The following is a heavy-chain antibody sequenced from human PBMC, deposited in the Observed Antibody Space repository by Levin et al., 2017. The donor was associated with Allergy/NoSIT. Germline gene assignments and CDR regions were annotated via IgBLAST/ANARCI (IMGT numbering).Heavy chain of an antibody. J-gene: IGHJ4*02. Sequence: GGSLRLSCAASGFTFSSYSMNWVRQAPGKGLEWVSSISSSSSYIYYADSVKGRFTISRDNAKNSLYLQMNSLRAEDTAVYYCARDYCGGDCYPDYWGQGTLVTVSS. CDR3: ARDYCGGDCYPDY. D-gene: IGHD2-21*02. CDR1: GFTFSSYS. CDR2: ISSSSSYI. V-gene: IGHV3-21*01.